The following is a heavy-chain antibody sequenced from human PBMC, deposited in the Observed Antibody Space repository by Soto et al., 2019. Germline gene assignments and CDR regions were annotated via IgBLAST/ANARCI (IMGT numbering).Heavy chain of an antibody. J-gene: IGHJ4*02. Sequence: ASVKVSCKASGYTFTSYGISWVRQTPGQGLEWMGWISAYNGNTNYAQKLQGRVTMTTDTSTSTAYMELRSLRSDDTAVYYCARDLAGESNRDYWGQGTLVTVSS. CDR1: GYTFTSYG. CDR3: ARDLAGESNRDY. CDR2: ISAYNGNT. V-gene: IGHV1-18*01. D-gene: IGHD3-16*01.